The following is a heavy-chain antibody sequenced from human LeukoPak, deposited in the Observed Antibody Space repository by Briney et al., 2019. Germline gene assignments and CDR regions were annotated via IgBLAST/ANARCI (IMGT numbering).Heavy chain of an antibody. D-gene: IGHD3-16*01. CDR1: GYTFTSYD. V-gene: IGHV1-8*01. J-gene: IGHJ3*02. CDR3: ASTTVYDPDAFDI. CDR2: MNPNSGNT. Sequence: ASVKVSCKASGYTFTSYDINWVRQATGQGLEWMGWMNPNSGNTGYAQKFQGRVTMTRNTSISTAYMEPSSLRSEDTAVYYCASTTVYDPDAFDIWGQGTMVTVSS.